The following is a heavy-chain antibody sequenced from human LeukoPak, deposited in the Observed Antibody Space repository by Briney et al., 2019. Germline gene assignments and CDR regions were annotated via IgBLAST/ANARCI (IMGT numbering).Heavy chain of an antibody. J-gene: IGHJ4*02. V-gene: IGHV3-30-3*01. D-gene: IGHD6-13*01. CDR3: ASQYSSSWSFDY. CDR1: GFTFSSYA. Sequence: PGRSLRLSCAASGFTFSSYAMHWVRQAPGKGLEWVAVISYDGSNKYYADSVKGRFTISRDNSKNTLYLQMNSLRAEDTAVYYCASQYSSSWSFDYWGQGTLVTVSS. CDR2: ISYDGSNK.